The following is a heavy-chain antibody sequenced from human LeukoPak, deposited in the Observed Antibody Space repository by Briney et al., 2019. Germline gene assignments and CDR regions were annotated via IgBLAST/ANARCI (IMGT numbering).Heavy chain of an antibody. J-gene: IGHJ5*02. Sequence: SVKVSCKASGGNFNSNAIHWVRQAPGQGLEWMGGIVPIFGITKYAQSLQGRVTITTDESTSTAYMELNSLRSDDTAVYYCARGRSGIPAATYNWFDPWGQGTLVSVSS. CDR2: IVPIFGIT. CDR1: GGNFNSNA. D-gene: IGHD2-2*01. CDR3: ARGRSGIPAATYNWFDP. V-gene: IGHV1-69*05.